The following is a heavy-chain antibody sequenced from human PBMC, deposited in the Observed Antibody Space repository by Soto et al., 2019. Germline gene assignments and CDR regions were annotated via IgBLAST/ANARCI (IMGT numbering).Heavy chain of an antibody. D-gene: IGHD3-16*01. CDR2: IYWNDDK. J-gene: IGHJ6*02. Sequence: QITLKESGPTQVKPTQTLTLTCTLSGFSLNSGGGGVVWIRQAPEKALEWLALIYWNDDKRYSPSLRSRLTITKDTSRNHIVLTMTNVDPGDTGTYYCAHRPNWGMNGLGPWVQGTTVTVSS. CDR3: AHRPNWGMNGLGP. V-gene: IGHV2-5*01. CDR1: GFSLNSGGGG.